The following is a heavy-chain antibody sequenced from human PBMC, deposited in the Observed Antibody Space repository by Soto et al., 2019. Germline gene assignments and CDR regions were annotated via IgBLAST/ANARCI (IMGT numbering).Heavy chain of an antibody. Sequence: PSQTLSLTCAISGDSVSSNDATWDWIRQSPSRGLEWLGRTYYRSRWQTDYAASVNSRISINPDTSKNQFSLQLISVTPDDTAVYFCARQHSTSFDYYGLDVWDQGTTVTVSS. CDR1: GDSVSSNDAT. V-gene: IGHV6-1*01. CDR2: TYYRSRWQT. J-gene: IGHJ6*02. D-gene: IGHD6-6*01. CDR3: ARQHSTSFDYYGLDV.